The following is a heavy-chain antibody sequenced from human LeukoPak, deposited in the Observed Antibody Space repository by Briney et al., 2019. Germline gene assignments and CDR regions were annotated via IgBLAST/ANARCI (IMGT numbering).Heavy chain of an antibody. CDR3: AKGRLRYFDWLDHFDY. Sequence: GGSLRLSCAASGFTFSSYAMSWVRQAPGKGLEWVSAISGSGGSTYYADSVKGRFTIPRDNSKNTLYLQMNSLRAEDTAVYYCAKGRLRYFDWLDHFDYLGEGGLVTDSS. V-gene: IGHV3-23*01. CDR2: ISGSGGST. CDR1: GFTFSSYA. D-gene: IGHD3-9*01. J-gene: IGHJ4*02.